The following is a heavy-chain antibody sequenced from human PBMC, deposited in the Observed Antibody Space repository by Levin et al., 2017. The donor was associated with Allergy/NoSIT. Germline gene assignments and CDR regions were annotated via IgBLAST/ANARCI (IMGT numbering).Heavy chain of an antibody. J-gene: IGHJ3*02. D-gene: IGHD3-10*01. CDR1: GGSISSSSYY. V-gene: IGHV4-39*01. Sequence: SETLSLTCTVSGGSISSSSYYWGWIRQPPGKGLEWIGSIYYSGSTYYNPSLKSRVTISVDTSKNQYSLQLSSVTAADAAVYYCRFGELLQDAFDIWGQGTLVTVSS. CDR3: RFGELLQDAFDI. CDR2: IYYSGST.